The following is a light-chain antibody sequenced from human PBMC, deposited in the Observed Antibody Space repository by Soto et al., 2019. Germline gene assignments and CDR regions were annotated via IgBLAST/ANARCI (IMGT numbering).Light chain of an antibody. CDR1: QSVSSY. CDR3: QQYGNSPIT. CDR2: DAS. J-gene: IGKJ5*01. Sequence: EIVLTQSPATLSLSPGERATLSCRASQSVSSYLAWYQQKPGQAPRLLRYDASRRAFGIPDRFSGSGSGTDFTLTISRLEPEDFAVYYCQQYGNSPITFGQGTRLEIK. V-gene: IGKV3-20*01.